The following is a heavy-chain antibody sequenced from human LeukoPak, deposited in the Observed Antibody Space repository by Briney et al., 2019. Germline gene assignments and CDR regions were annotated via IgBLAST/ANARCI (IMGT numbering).Heavy chain of an antibody. CDR2: INAGNGNT. J-gene: IGHJ4*02. D-gene: IGHD5-18*01. Sequence: GASVKVSCKASGYTFTSYAMHWVRQAPGQRLEWMGWINAGNGNTKYSQKFQGRVTITRDTSASTAYMELSSLRSEDTAVYYCAGDGDTAMVAFLDWGQGTLVTVSS. V-gene: IGHV1-3*01. CDR1: GYTFTSYA. CDR3: AGDGDTAMVAFLD.